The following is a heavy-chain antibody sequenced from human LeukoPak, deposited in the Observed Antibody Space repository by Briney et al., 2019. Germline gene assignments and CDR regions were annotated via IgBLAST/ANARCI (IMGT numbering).Heavy chain of an antibody. J-gene: IGHJ4*02. CDR3: ARAPRIAMAGYFDY. V-gene: IGHV1-69*01. Sequence: ASVKVSCTASGGTFSSYAISWVRQAPGQGLEWMGGIIPIFGTANYAQKFQGRVTITADESTSTAYMELSSLRSEDTTVYYCARAPRIAMAGYFDYWGQGTLVTVSS. D-gene: IGHD6-19*01. CDR1: GGTFSSYA. CDR2: IIPIFGTA.